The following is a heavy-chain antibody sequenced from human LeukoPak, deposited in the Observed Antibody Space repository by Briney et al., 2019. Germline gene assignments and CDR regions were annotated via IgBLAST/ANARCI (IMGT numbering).Heavy chain of an antibody. Sequence: PGGPLRLSCAASGFTFSSYSMNWVRQAPGKGLEWVSSISSSSSYIYYADSAKGRFTISRDNAKNSLYLQMNSLRAEDTAVYYCARVPYAYYYDSSGYYHPPDNWFDPWGQGTLVTVSS. V-gene: IGHV3-21*01. CDR1: GFTFSSYS. CDR2: ISSSSSYI. CDR3: ARVPYAYYYDSSGYYHPPDNWFDP. D-gene: IGHD3-22*01. J-gene: IGHJ5*02.